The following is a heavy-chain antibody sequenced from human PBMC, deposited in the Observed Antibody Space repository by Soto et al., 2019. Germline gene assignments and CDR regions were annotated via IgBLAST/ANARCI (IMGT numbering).Heavy chain of an antibody. D-gene: IGHD2-15*01. CDR2: VYHNGLT. J-gene: IGHJ5*02. V-gene: IGHV4-4*02. CDR1: GDSIGSNVW. Sequence: SETLSLTCDVSGDSIGSNVWWSWVRQPPGKGLEWIGEVYHNGLTDYNPSLRGRATMSADTSKNQFSLKLSSVTAADTAVYYCARDSVVAAGFDPWGQGTLVTVSS. CDR3: ARDSVVAAGFDP.